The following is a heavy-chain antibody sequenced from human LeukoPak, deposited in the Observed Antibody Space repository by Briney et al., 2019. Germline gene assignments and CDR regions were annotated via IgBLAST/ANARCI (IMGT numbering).Heavy chain of an antibody. V-gene: IGHV1-2*02. Sequence: ASVKVSCKASGYTFTDYYLHWVRQAPGRGLEWMGWVNPNSGGTNYAQKFQGRVTMTRDTSISTAYMELGGLRSDDTAVYYCATYTAFDWGQGTLVTVSS. D-gene: IGHD2/OR15-2a*01. CDR3: ATYTAFD. CDR2: VNPNSGGT. J-gene: IGHJ4*02. CDR1: GYTFTDYY.